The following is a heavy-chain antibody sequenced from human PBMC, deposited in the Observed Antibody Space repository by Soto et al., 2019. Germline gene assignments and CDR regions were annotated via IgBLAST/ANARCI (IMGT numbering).Heavy chain of an antibody. CDR2: ISGYNGNT. J-gene: IGHJ4*02. V-gene: IGHV1-18*01. Sequence: QVQLVQSGDEVKKPGASVKVSCKASGYTFTSYDINWVRQAPGQGLEWMGWISGYNGNTNYAQKLPGRVTMTADTSTSTAYMELSSLRSDDTAVYYCARVSSSGWYTAAYWGQGTLVTVSS. CDR3: ARVSSSGWYTAAY. CDR1: GYTFTSYD. D-gene: IGHD6-19*01.